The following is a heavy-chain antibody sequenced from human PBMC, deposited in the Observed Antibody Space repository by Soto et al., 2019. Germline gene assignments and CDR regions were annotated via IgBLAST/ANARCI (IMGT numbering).Heavy chain of an antibody. Sequence: PGGSLRLSCAASGFTFSTYAMHWVRQAPGKGLEWVVLISYDGSNKHYADSVKGRFTISRDSSKNTLYLQMNSLRPEDTAVYYCARDRGYSGYDSADYWGQGTLVTVSS. J-gene: IGHJ4*02. D-gene: IGHD5-12*01. CDR3: ARDRGYSGYDSADY. CDR1: GFTFSTYA. V-gene: IGHV3-30-3*01. CDR2: ISYDGSNK.